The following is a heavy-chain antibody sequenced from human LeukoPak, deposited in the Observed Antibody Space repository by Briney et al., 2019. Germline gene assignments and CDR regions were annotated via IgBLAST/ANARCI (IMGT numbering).Heavy chain of an antibody. CDR3: ARRYYYDSSGYFDY. D-gene: IGHD3-22*01. CDR2: IYYSGST. Sequence: SETLSLTCTVSGGSISSSSYYWGWIRQPPGKGLEWIGSIYYSGSTYYDPSLKSRVTISVDTSKNEFSLKLSSVTAADTAVYYCARRYYYDSSGYFDYWGQGTLVTVSS. V-gene: IGHV4-39*01. J-gene: IGHJ4*02. CDR1: GGSISSSSYY.